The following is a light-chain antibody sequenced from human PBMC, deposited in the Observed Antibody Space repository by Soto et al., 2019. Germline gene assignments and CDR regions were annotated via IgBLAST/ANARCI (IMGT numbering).Light chain of an antibody. CDR2: AAS. V-gene: IGKV1-9*01. CDR3: QQLNSYPRLFT. Sequence: IQLTQSPSSLSASVGDRVTITCRASQGISSYLAWYQQKPGKAPKLLIYAASTLQSGVPSRFSGSGSGTDFTLTISSLQPEEFATYYCQQLNSYPRLFTFGPGTKVDIK. J-gene: IGKJ3*01. CDR1: QGISSY.